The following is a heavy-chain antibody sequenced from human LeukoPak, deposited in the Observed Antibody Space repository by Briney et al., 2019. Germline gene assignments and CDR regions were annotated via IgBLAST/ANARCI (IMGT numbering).Heavy chain of an antibody. V-gene: IGHV3-30*03. D-gene: IGHD4-11*01. CDR2: ISYDGSNK. Sequence: GRSLRLSCAASGFTFSSYGMHWVRQAPGKGLEWVAVISYDGSNKYYADSVKGRFTISRDNSKNTLYLQMNSLRAEDTAVYYCARDSYSNYVDYWGQGTLVTVSS. J-gene: IGHJ4*02. CDR3: ARDSYSNYVDY. CDR1: GFTFSSYG.